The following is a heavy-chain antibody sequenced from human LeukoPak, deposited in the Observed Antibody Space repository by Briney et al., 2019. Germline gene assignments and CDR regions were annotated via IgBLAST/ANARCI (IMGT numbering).Heavy chain of an antibody. V-gene: IGHV3-9*01. CDR3: AKDQFRSYGSFDY. CDR1: GFTFDDYA. CDR2: ISWNSGSI. J-gene: IGHJ4*02. D-gene: IGHD5-18*01. Sequence: GRSLRLSCAASGFTFDDYAMHWVRHAPGKGVEWGSGISWNSGSIGYAYAVKGRVTISRDNAKNSLYLQMNSLRAEDTALYYCAKDQFRSYGSFDYWGQGTLVTVSS.